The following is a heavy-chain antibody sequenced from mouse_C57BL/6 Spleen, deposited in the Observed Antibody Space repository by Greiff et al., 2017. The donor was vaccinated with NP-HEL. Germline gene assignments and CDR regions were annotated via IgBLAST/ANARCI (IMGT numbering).Heavy chain of an antibody. CDR1: GFTFSSYG. V-gene: IGHV5-6*01. CDR2: ISSGGSYT. Sequence: EVQVVESGGDLVQPGGSLTLSCAAPGFTFSSYGMSWVRQTPDKRLEWVATISSGGSYTYYPDSVKGRFTISRDNAKNTLYLQMSSLKSEDTAMYYCARHGGDYVGLDYWGQGTTLTVSS. J-gene: IGHJ2*01. D-gene: IGHD2-4*01. CDR3: ARHGGDYVGLDY.